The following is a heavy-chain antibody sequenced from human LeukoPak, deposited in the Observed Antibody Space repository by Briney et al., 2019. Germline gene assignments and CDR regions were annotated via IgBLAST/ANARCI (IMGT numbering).Heavy chain of an antibody. V-gene: IGHV1-69*05. CDR1: GGTFSSYA. J-gene: IGHJ4*02. CDR3: AIPVGGYEGWYYFDY. D-gene: IGHD5-12*01. CDR2: IIPIFGTA. Sequence: ASVKVSCKASGGTFSSYAISWVRQAPGQGPEWMGGIIPIFGTANYAQKFQGRVTITTDESTSTAYMELSSLRSEDTAVYYCAIPVGGYEGWYYFDYWGQGTLVTVSS.